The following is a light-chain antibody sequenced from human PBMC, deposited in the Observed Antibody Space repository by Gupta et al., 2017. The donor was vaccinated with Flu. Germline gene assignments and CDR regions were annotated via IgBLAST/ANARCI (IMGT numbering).Light chain of an antibody. CDR2: DDS. V-gene: IGLV3-21*02. J-gene: IGLJ2*01. CDR1: NILSKS. Sequence: SYVLTQPPSMSVAPGQSATITCGGTNILSKSVHWYQQRPGQAPVVVVYDDSDRPSGIPERFSGSNSGNTATLTISRVEAGDEADYYCPVWDSSSDHVVFGGGTRLTVL. CDR3: PVWDSSSDHVV.